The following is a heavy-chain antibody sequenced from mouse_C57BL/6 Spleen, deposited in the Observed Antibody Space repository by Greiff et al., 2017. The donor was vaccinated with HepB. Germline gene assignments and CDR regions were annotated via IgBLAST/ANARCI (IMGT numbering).Heavy chain of an antibody. CDR1: GYSITSGYY. J-gene: IGHJ4*01. CDR3: ARDQRYYGSSYAMDY. V-gene: IGHV3-6*01. D-gene: IGHD1-1*01. CDR2: ISYDGSN. Sequence: EVKLQESGPGLVKPSQSLSLTCSVTGYSITSGYYWNWIRQFPGNKLEWMGYISYDGSNNYNPSLKNRISITRDTSKNQFFLKLNSVTTEDTATYYCARDQRYYGSSYAMDYWGQGTSVTVSS.